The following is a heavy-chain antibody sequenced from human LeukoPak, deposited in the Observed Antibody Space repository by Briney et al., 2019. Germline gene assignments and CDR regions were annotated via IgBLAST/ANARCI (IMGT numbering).Heavy chain of an antibody. CDR1: GGSISSYY. Sequence: PSETLSLTCTVSGGSISSYYWSWIRQPPGKGLEWIGYIYYSGSTNYNPSLKSRVTISVDTSKNQFSLKLSSVTAADTAVYYCARHVYDSSGYYYGDYYYMDVWGKGTTVTVSS. CDR3: ARHVYDSSGYYYGDYYYMDV. V-gene: IGHV4-59*08. CDR2: IYYSGST. J-gene: IGHJ6*03. D-gene: IGHD3-22*01.